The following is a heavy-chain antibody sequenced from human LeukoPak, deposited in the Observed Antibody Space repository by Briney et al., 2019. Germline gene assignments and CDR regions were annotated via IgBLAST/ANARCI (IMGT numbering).Heavy chain of an antibody. CDR3: ARGYSSSCDY. J-gene: IGHJ4*02. CDR2: ISYDGSKK. V-gene: IGHV3-30*03. Sequence: GGSLRLSCAASGFTFSSYGMHWVRQAPGKGLEWVAVISYDGSKKYYADSVKGRFTISRDNARNSLYLQMNSLRAEDTAVYYCARGYSSSCDYWGQGTLVTVSS. D-gene: IGHD6-13*01. CDR1: GFTFSSYG.